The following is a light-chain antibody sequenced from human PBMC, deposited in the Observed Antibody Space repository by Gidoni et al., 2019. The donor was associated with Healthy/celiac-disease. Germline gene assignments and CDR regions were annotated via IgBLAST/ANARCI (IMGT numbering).Light chain of an antibody. CDR1: QDISNY. J-gene: IGKJ4*01. Sequence: DIQMTQSPSSLSASVGDRVTITCQASQDISNYLNWYQQKPGKAPKLLIYDASNLETGVPSRISGSGSGTDFTFTIISLQPEDIATYYCQQYDNLPLTFGGXTKVEIK. CDR3: QQYDNLPLT. CDR2: DAS. V-gene: IGKV1-33*01.